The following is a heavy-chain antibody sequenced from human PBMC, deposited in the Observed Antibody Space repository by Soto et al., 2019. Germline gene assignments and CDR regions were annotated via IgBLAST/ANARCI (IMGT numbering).Heavy chain of an antibody. J-gene: IGHJ5*02. CDR1: GYTFTSYG. CDR3: ARQQRGYPYASGGWFDP. CDR2: IISYNGNT. D-gene: IGHD5-18*01. V-gene: IGHV1-18*01. Sequence: ASVKTSCKASGYTFTSYGISWVGQAPGQVLASMGWIISYNGNTTYAQKLQGRLSMTTDTSTRTAHTALRSLRSDDTAVYSCARQQRGYPYASGGWFDPWGQGPLVIVSS.